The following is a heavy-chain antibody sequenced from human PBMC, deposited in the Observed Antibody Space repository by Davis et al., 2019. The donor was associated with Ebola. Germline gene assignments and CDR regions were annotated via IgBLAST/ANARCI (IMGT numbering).Heavy chain of an antibody. J-gene: IGHJ5*02. Sequence: SETLSLTCTVSGGSISSSSYYWGWIRQPPGKGLEWIGSIYYSGSTYYNPSLKSRVTISVDTSKNQFSLKLRSVTAADTAVYYCAGQGWSGYSLRHWLDPWGRGTLVTVSS. D-gene: IGHD3-3*01. V-gene: IGHV4-39*01. CDR1: GGSISSSSYY. CDR2: IYYSGST. CDR3: AGQGWSGYSLRHWLDP.